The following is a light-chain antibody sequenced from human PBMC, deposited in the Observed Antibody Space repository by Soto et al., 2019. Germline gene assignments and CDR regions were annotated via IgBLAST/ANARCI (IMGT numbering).Light chain of an antibody. CDR3: CSYAGSSTYV. CDR2: EGS. J-gene: IGLJ1*01. CDR1: SSDVGSYNV. Sequence: QSALTQPASVSGSPGQSITISCTGTSSDVGSYNVVSWYQQHPGKAPKLMIYEGSKRPSGVSNRFSGSKSGNTASLTISGLQAEDEADYHCCSYAGSSTYVFGTGTKVTVL. V-gene: IGLV2-23*01.